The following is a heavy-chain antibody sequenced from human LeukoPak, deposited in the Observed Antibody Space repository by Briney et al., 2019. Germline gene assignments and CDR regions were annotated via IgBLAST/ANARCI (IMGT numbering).Heavy chain of an antibody. D-gene: IGHD3-16*02. V-gene: IGHV4-38-2*01. CDR1: GYPASSVFY. Sequence: SDTLSPICSASGYPASSVFYWGWLRQPPGKGLEWIGSIYHSGPTFYNASLQSRLSISVDTAKKNLSLKVRSLTAADTALYFCARRDYGWGRDRSYFDDWGLGNLVTVSS. J-gene: IGHJ4*02. CDR3: ARRDYGWGRDRSYFDD. CDR2: IYHSGPT.